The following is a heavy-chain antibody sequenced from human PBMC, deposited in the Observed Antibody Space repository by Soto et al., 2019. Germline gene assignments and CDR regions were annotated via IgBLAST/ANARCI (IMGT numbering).Heavy chain of an antibody. J-gene: IGHJ4*02. CDR1: GDSVSSGGYY. CDR2: IYSNGCT. V-gene: IGHV4-31*03. D-gene: IGHD6-19*01. Sequence: SETLSLTCIVSGDSVSSGGYYWSWIRQHPGKGLEWIGYIYSNGCTYYNPSLESRVTISLDRSKNQFSLKLSYVTAADTAVYYCARGGLLPDYWGQGTLVTVSS. CDR3: ARGGLLPDY.